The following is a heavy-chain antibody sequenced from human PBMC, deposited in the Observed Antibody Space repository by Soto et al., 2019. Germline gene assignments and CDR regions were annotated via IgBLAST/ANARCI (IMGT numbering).Heavy chain of an antibody. CDR3: ARDSITRVSSDVPGMDV. Sequence: PGGSLRLSCAASGFTFSTYAMSWVRQAPGKGLEWVSVIGEGGFSTQYAASVKGRFTISRDNSKNMLYLQMYSLRSDDTAVYYCARDSITRVSSDVPGMDVWGQGTTVTVSS. V-gene: IGHV3-23*01. CDR2: IGEGGFST. J-gene: IGHJ6*02. CDR1: GFTFSTYA. D-gene: IGHD3-16*01.